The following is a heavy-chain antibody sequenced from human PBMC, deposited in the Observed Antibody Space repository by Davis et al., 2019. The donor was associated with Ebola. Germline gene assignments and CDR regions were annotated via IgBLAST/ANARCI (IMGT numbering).Heavy chain of an antibody. J-gene: IGHJ4*02. CDR1: GFTFTSYG. D-gene: IGHD5-24*01. Sequence: GESLKISCAASGFTFTSYGMHWVRQAPGKGLEWAAVISYDGSNKYYADSVKGRFTISRDNSKNTLYLQMNSLRAEDTAVYYCAKEAGDGPRSYFDYWGQGTLVTVSS. V-gene: IGHV3-30*18. CDR3: AKEAGDGPRSYFDY. CDR2: ISYDGSNK.